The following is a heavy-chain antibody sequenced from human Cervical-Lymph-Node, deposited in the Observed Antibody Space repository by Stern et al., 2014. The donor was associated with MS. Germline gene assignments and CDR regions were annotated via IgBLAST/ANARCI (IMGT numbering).Heavy chain of an antibody. CDR3: ARDRGYYGMDV. Sequence: VQLVESGPGLVKPSETLSLTCTVSGGSISSYYWSWIRQPPGKGLEWIGYIYYSGSTNYIPSLKSRVTISVDTSKNQFSLKLSSVTAADTAVYYCARDRGYYGMDVWGQGTTVTVSS. J-gene: IGHJ6*02. CDR1: GGSISSYY. CDR2: IYYSGST. V-gene: IGHV4-59*01.